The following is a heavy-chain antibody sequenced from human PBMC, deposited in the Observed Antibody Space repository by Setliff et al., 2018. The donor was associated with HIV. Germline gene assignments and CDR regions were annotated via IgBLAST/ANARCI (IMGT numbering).Heavy chain of an antibody. Sequence: SETLSLTCTVSGGSISSGGYYWSWIRPHPGKGLEWIGYIYYSGSTYYNPSPKSRVTISVDTSKNQFSLKLTSLTAAATAVYYCASGWRGWERVPDYYYYMDVWGKGTTVTVS. V-gene: IGHV4-31*03. D-gene: IGHD1-26*01. CDR1: GGSISSGGYY. J-gene: IGHJ6*03. CDR2: IYYSGST. CDR3: ASGWRGWERVPDYYYYMDV.